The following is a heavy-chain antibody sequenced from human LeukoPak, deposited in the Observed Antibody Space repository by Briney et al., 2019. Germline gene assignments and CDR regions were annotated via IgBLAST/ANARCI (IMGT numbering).Heavy chain of an antibody. J-gene: IGHJ6*03. CDR3: ARGARDYRRNDYYYYYYYMDV. Sequence: GGSLRLSCAASGFTFSDYYMSWIRQAPGKGLEWVSYISSSSSYIYYADSVKGRFTISRDNAKNSLYLQMNSLRAEDTAVYYCARGARDYRRNDYYYYYYYMDVWGKGTTVTVSS. D-gene: IGHD4-11*01. V-gene: IGHV3-11*06. CDR2: ISSSSSYI. CDR1: GFTFSDYY.